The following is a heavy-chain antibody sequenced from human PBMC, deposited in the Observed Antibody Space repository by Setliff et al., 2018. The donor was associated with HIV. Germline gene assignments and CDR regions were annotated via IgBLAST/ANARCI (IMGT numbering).Heavy chain of an antibody. J-gene: IGHJ3*02. CDR1: GASLSRSTYY. Sequence: SETLSLTCTVSGASLSRSTYYWGWIRQPPGKGLEWIGTMYSSGTTYYNPSLKSRVTISVDTAKNQFSLKLTSVTAADTALYYCARHFSIFGVTIISNDAFDIWGRGTMVTV. CDR2: MYSSGTT. V-gene: IGHV4-39*01. D-gene: IGHD3-3*01. CDR3: ARHFSIFGVTIISNDAFDI.